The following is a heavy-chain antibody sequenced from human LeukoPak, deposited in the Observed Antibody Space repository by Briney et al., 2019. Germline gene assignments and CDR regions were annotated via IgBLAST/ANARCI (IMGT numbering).Heavy chain of an antibody. J-gene: IGHJ5*02. CDR3: ARDSSLTNLRDWNWFDP. V-gene: IGHV3-72*01. CDR1: GFIFRDHY. CDR2: SRNKANSYTT. Sequence: GGSLRLSCAASGFIFRDHYMGWVRQVPGKGLEWIGRSRNKANSYTTEYAASVKGRFTISRDDSKNSLYLQMNSLRAEDTAVYYCARDSSLTNLRDWNWFDPWGQGTLVTVSS. D-gene: IGHD4-11*01.